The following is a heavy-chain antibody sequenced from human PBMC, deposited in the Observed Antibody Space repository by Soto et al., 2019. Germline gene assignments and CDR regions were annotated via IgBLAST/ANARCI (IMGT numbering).Heavy chain of an antibody. J-gene: IGHJ6*02. D-gene: IGHD5-12*01. CDR1: GGSFSGYY. CDR3: ARGRWLQFYGMDV. Sequence: SETLSLTCAVYGGSFSGYYWRWIRQPPGKGLEWIGEINHSGSTNYNPSLKSRVTISVDTSKNQFSLKLSSVTAADTAVYYCARGRWLQFYGMDVWGQGTTVTVSS. V-gene: IGHV4-34*01. CDR2: INHSGST.